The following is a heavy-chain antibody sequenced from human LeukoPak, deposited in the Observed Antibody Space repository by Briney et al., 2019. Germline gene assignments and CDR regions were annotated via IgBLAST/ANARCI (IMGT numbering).Heavy chain of an antibody. CDR1: GFIFSDYS. CDR2: IRGSRSGLGSGM. V-gene: IGHV3-48*04. Sequence: GGSLGLSCAASGFIFSDYSINWVRQAPGKGLEWISNIRGSRSGLGSGMYYADSVRGRFTISRDDAKNSLYLQMSSLIAKDTAFYYCARDNNWGFDYWGQGALVTASS. D-gene: IGHD7-27*01. J-gene: IGHJ4*02. CDR3: ARDNNWGFDY.